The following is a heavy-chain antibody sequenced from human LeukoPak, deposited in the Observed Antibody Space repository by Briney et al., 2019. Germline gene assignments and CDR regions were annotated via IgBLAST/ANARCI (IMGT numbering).Heavy chain of an antibody. CDR2: ISSSSYT. Sequence: GGSLRLSCAASGFTFSDYYMSWIRQAPGKGLQWVSYISSSSYTNYADSVKGRFTISRDNAKNSLYLHMNSLRAEDTAVYYCARGGGSSNFDYWGQGTLVTVSS. V-gene: IGHV3-11*06. D-gene: IGHD1-26*01. CDR1: GFTFSDYY. J-gene: IGHJ4*02. CDR3: ARGGGSSNFDY.